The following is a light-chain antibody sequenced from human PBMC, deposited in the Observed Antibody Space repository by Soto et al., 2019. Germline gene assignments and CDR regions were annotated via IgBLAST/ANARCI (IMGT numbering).Light chain of an antibody. CDR2: DDD. V-gene: IGLV1-51*01. CDR3: GSWDSSLNGVI. J-gene: IGLJ2*01. CDR1: SSNIGGNS. Sequence: QSVLTQPPSVSAAPGQKVTISCSGSSSNIGGNSVSWYQQLPGTAPKLLIYDDDKRPSGIPDRFSGSKSGTSATLGITGFRTGDEADYYCGSWDSSLNGVIFGGGTKVTVL.